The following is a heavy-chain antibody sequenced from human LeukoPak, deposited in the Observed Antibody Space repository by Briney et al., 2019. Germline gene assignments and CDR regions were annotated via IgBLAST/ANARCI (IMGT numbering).Heavy chain of an antibody. Sequence: GGSLRLSCAASGFTFSAYSMHWVRQAPGKGLEWVSHISSGGSTIYYADSVKGRFTISRDNAKNSLYLQMNSLRDEDMALYYCARVSDYSNYFDFWGQGTLVTVPS. V-gene: IGHV3-48*02. CDR3: ARVSDYSNYFDF. D-gene: IGHD4-11*01. CDR2: ISSGGSTI. CDR1: GFTFSAYS. J-gene: IGHJ4*02.